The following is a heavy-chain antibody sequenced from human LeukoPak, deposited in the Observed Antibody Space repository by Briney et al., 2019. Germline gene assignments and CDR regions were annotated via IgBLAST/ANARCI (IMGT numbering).Heavy chain of an antibody. Sequence: GGSLRLSCSGSGFTFSTLPMHWVRQAPGKGLEYVSGSSSNGGSTYYADSVKGRFTISRDSSKNTLYLQMSSLRPEDTAVYYCVNQISGWVYWGQGTLVTVSS. CDR1: GFTFSTLP. J-gene: IGHJ4*02. V-gene: IGHV3-64D*06. CDR2: SSSNGGST. CDR3: VNQISGWVY. D-gene: IGHD6-19*01.